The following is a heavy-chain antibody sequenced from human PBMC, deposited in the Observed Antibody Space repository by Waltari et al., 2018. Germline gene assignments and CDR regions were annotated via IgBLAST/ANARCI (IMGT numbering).Heavy chain of an antibody. D-gene: IGHD3-10*01. V-gene: IGHV1-18*01. Sequence: QVQLVQSGGEVKKPGASVKVSCKASGYTFTSYGISWVRQAPGQGLEGMGWISTNNGNTNNAQKLQGRVTMTTDTSTSTAYMELRSLRSDDTAVYYCARAQITMVRGVYYYYYMDVWGKGTTVTVSS. CDR2: ISTNNGNT. J-gene: IGHJ6*03. CDR1: GYTFTSYG. CDR3: ARAQITMVRGVYYYYYMDV.